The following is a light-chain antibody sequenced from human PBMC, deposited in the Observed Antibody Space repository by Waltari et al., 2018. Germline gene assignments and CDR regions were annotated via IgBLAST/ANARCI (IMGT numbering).Light chain of an antibody. J-gene: IGLJ1*01. V-gene: IGLV2-14*01. CDR3: SSYASTNSHV. CDR2: EVY. CDR1: SRAVGCYHY. Sequence: QSALTQPASLSGSPGQSISLPCTGTSRAVGCYHYVPCYQQHPGKAPKLVIFEVYNRPSGVSDRFSGSKSGNTASLTISGLQADDESDYYCSSYASTNSHVFGTGTRVTVL.